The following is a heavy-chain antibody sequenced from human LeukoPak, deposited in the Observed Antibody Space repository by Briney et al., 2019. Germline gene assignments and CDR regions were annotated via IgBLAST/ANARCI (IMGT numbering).Heavy chain of an antibody. CDR1: GFTFSSYA. CDR3: AKDPPRPYGDLSTNWFDP. Sequence: SGGSLRLSCAASGFTFSSYAMSWVRQAPGKGLEWVAAISGSGGSTYYADSVKGRFTISRDNSKNTLYLQMNSLRAEDTAVYYCAKDPPRPYGDLSTNWFDPWGQGTLVTVSS. V-gene: IGHV3-23*01. CDR2: ISGSGGST. J-gene: IGHJ5*02. D-gene: IGHD4-17*01.